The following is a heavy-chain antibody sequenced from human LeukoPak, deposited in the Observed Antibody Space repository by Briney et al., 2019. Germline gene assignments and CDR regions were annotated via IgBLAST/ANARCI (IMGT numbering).Heavy chain of an antibody. Sequence: SETLSLTCTVSGGSISSSSYYWGWIRQPPGKGLEWIGSIYYSGSTYYNPSLKSRVTISVDTSKNQFSLKLSSVTAADTAVYYCARHLYSGSYAFWFDPWGQGTLVTVSS. CDR1: GGSISSSSYY. CDR3: ARHLYSGSYAFWFDP. CDR2: IYYSGST. D-gene: IGHD1-26*01. V-gene: IGHV4-39*01. J-gene: IGHJ5*02.